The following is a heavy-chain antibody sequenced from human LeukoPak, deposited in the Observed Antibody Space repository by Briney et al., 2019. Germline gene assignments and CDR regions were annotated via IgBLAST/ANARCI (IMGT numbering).Heavy chain of an antibody. CDR2: TYYSGST. D-gene: IGHD4-17*01. V-gene: IGHV4-59*01. Sequence: SETLSLTCTVSGGSISIYYWSWIRQPPGKGLEWIGYTYYSGSTNYNPSLKGRVTISVDTSKNQFSLKLSSVTAADTAVYYCAGLTTVTNYFDYWGQGTLVTVSS. CDR1: GGSISIYY. J-gene: IGHJ4*02. CDR3: AGLTTVTNYFDY.